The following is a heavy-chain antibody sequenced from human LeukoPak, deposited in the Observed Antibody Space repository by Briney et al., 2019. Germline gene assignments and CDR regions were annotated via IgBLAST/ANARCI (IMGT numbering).Heavy chain of an antibody. V-gene: IGHV4-39*07. J-gene: IGHJ4*02. CDR2: IYYSGST. CDR1: GFTFSSYW. D-gene: IGHD3-22*01. CDR3: ARDPNLYYYDSSGYFDY. Sequence: GSLRLSCTASGFTFSSYWMSWVRQPPGKGLEWIGSIYYSGSTYYNPSLKSRVTISVDTSKNQFSLKLSSVTAADTAVYYCARDPNLYYYDSSGYFDYWGQGTLVTVSS.